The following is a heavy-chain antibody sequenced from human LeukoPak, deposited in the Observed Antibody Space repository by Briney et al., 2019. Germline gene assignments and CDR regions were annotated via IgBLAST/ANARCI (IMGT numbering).Heavy chain of an antibody. CDR1: GGSFSGYY. CDR3: ARIFGRRRDIVVVPAAMRIDY. J-gene: IGHJ4*02. CDR2: INHSGST. Sequence: TSETLSLTCAVYGGSFSGYYWSWICQPPGKGLEWIGEINHSGSTNYNPSLKSRVTISVDTSKNQFSLKLSSVTAADTAVYYCARIFGRRRDIVVVPAAMRIDYWGQGTLVTVSS. V-gene: IGHV4-34*01. D-gene: IGHD2-2*01.